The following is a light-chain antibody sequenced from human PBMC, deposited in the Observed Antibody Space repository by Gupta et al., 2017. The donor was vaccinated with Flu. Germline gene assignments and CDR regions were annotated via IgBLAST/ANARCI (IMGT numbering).Light chain of an antibody. CDR3: QQSSSLPWT. Sequence: EIVLTQSPDFQSVTPKKKVTITCRASQSIGSSLHWYQQKPDQSPKLLIKYASQSFSGVPSRFSGSGSGTDFTLTINSLEAEDAATYYCQQSSSLPWTFGQGTKVEIK. CDR2: YAS. CDR1: QSIGSS. V-gene: IGKV6-21*01. J-gene: IGKJ1*01.